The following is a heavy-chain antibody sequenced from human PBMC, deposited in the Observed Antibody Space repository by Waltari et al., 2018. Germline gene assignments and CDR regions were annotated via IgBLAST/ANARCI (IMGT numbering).Heavy chain of an antibody. J-gene: IGHJ6*03. Sequence: VQPGGSLRLSCAASGFTFSSYGMHWVRQAPGKGLEWVAFIRYDGSNKYYADSVKGRFTISRDNSKNTLYLQMNSLRAEDTAVYYCAKAPLEGDYYYYYMDVWGKGTTVTVSS. CDR1: GFTFSSYG. CDR3: AKAPLEGDYYYYYMDV. CDR2: IRYDGSNK. V-gene: IGHV3-30*02. D-gene: IGHD3-3*01.